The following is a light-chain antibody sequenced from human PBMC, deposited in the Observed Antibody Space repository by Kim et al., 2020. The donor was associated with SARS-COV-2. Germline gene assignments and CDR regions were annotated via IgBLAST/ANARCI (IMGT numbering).Light chain of an antibody. CDR1: QSLVHSDGITY. J-gene: IGKJ1*01. Sequence: DVQMTQSSLSLPVNVGQPASISCRSSQSLVHSDGITYLSWFQHKPGQSPRRLIYRVSNRDSGVPDRFSGSGSGTDFTLKITRVEAEDVGVYSCMQSAHWPPTFGQGTKVDIK. V-gene: IGKV2-30*02. CDR3: MQSAHWPPT. CDR2: RVS.